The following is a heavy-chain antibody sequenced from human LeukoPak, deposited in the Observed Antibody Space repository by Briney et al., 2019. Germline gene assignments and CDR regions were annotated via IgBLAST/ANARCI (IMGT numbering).Heavy chain of an antibody. Sequence: SETLSLTCTVSGGSISSYYWSWIRQPPGKGLEWIGYIYYSGSTNYNPSLKSRVTISVDTSKNQLSLKLSSVTAADTAVYYCARLGTGEHDYWGQGTLVTVSS. D-gene: IGHD7-27*01. J-gene: IGHJ4*02. CDR1: GGSISSYY. CDR3: ARLGTGEHDY. V-gene: IGHV4-59*01. CDR2: IYYSGST.